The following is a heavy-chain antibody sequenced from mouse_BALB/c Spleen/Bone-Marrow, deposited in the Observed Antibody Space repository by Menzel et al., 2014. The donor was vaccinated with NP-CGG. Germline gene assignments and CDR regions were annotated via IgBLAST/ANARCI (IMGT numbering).Heavy chain of an antibody. CDR2: ISTGGSYT. Sequence: EVQLVESGGGLAKPGGSLKLSCAASGFTFSSYTMSWVRQTPEKRLEWVATISTGGSYTDYPDSVKGRFTISRDNAKNTLYLQMSSLKSEDTAMYYCTRDQRYGNYIYAMDYWGQGTSVTVSS. V-gene: IGHV5-6-4*01. J-gene: IGHJ4*01. CDR1: GFTFSSYT. CDR3: TRDQRYGNYIYAMDY. D-gene: IGHD2-10*02.